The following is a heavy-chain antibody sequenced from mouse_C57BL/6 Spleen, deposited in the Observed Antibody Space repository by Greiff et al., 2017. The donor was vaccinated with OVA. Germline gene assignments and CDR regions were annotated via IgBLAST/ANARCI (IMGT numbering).Heavy chain of an antibody. CDR2: INPSNGGT. CDR3: ASRDYGSSYYLDY. D-gene: IGHD1-1*01. Sequence: QVQLQQPGTELVKPGASVKLSCKASGYTFTSYWMHWVKQRPGQGLEWIGNINPSNGGTNYNEKFKSKAPLTVDKSSSTAYMHLSSLTSEDSAVYYCASRDYGSSYYLDYWGQGTTLTVSS. CDR1: GYTFTSYW. J-gene: IGHJ2*01. V-gene: IGHV1-53*01.